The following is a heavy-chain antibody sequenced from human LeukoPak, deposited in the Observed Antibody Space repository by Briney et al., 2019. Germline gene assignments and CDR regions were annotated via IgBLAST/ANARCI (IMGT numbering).Heavy chain of an antibody. D-gene: IGHD6-13*01. CDR3: ARGEERRAGTATYFDY. CDR2: INHSGST. J-gene: IGHJ4*02. Sequence: SETLSLTCAVYGVSFSGYYWSWIRQPPGKGLEWIGEINHSGSTNYNPSLKSRVTISVDTSKNQFSLKLSSVTAADTAVYYCARGEERRAGTATYFDYWGQGTLVTVSS. CDR1: GVSFSGYY. V-gene: IGHV4-34*01.